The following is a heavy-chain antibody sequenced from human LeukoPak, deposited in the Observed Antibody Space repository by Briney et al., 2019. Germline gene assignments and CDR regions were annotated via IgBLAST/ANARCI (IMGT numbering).Heavy chain of an antibody. V-gene: IGHV4-34*01. CDR1: GGSFSGYY. D-gene: IGHD3-22*01. CDR2: INYSGST. J-gene: IGHJ2*01. CDR3: ASGTSGFYWYFDL. Sequence: SETLSLTCAVYGGSFSGYYWSWIRQPPGKGLEWIGEINYSGSTNYNPSLKSRVTISVDTSKNQFSLKLSSVTAADTAVYYCASGTSGFYWYFDLWGRGTLVTVSS.